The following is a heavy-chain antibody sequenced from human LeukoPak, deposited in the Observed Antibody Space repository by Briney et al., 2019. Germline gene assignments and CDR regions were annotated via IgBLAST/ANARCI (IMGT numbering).Heavy chain of an antibody. V-gene: IGHV4-59*11. CDR1: GGSISSHY. Sequence: SETLSLTCTVSGGSISSHYWSWIRQPPGKGLEWIGYIYYSGSTNYNPSLKSRITISVDTSKNQFSLKLSSVTAADTAVYYCARAAHDSGGHYLLDYWGQGALVTVSS. CDR2: IYYSGST. J-gene: IGHJ4*02. CDR3: ARAAHDSGGHYLLDY. D-gene: IGHD3-22*01.